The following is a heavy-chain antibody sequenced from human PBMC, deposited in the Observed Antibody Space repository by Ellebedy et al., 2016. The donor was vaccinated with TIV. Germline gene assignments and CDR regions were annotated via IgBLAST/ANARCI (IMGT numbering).Heavy chain of an antibody. V-gene: IGHV3-53*05. Sequence: GESLKISCAASGFSVSTNYMSWVRQAPGKGLEWVSIIYSGGSAYYADSVKGRFAISRDNSRNTLYLQMNSLRAEDTAVYYCARYGYYWYFDLWGRGTLVTVSS. D-gene: IGHD4-17*01. CDR3: ARYGYYWYFDL. CDR2: IYSGGSA. J-gene: IGHJ2*01. CDR1: GFSVSTNY.